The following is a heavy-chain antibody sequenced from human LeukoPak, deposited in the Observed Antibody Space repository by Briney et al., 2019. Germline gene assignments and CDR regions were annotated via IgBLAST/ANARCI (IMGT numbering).Heavy chain of an antibody. D-gene: IGHD1-26*01. CDR2: INASNGNT. CDR3: TRAYPITLFPVGWFYP. J-gene: IGHJ5*02. CDR1: GYTFTSYA. Sequence: ASVKVSCKASGYTFTSYAMHWVRQAPGQRLEWMGWINASNGNTKYSQKFQGRVTITRDTSASTAYMELSSLRSEYMAVCCFTRAYPITLFPVGWFYPWGQGTLVTVSS. V-gene: IGHV1-3*01.